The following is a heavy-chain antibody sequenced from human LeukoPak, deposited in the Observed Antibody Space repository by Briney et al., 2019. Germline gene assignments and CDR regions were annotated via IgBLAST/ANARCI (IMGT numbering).Heavy chain of an antibody. Sequence: GGSLRLSCAASGFTFSSYGMHWVRQAPGKGLEWVAFIRYDGSNKYYADSVKGRFTISRDNSKNTLYLQMNSLRAEDTAVYYCAKGGGVPAARTYYYYYYMDVWGKGTTVTISS. CDR2: IRYDGSNK. V-gene: IGHV3-30*02. CDR3: AKGGGVPAARTYYYYYYMDV. J-gene: IGHJ6*03. CDR1: GFTFSSYG. D-gene: IGHD2-2*01.